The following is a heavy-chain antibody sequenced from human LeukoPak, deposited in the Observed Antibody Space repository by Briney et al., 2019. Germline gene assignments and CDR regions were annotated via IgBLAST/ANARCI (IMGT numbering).Heavy chain of an antibody. CDR2: MYYSGST. CDR1: GGSVSSYY. Sequence: SETLSLTCTVSGGSVSSYYWSWIRQPPGKGLEWIGYMYYSGSTNYNPSLKSRVTISVDTSKNQFSLKLSSVTAADTAVYYCARGLEYSSSCWNYWGQGTLVTVSS. D-gene: IGHD6-6*01. V-gene: IGHV4-59*02. CDR3: ARGLEYSSSCWNY. J-gene: IGHJ4*02.